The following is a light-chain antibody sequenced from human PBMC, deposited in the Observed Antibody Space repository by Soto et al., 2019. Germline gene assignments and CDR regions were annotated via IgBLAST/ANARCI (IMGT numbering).Light chain of an antibody. V-gene: IGLV1-44*01. Sequence: QSVLTQPPSASATPGQRVTVACSGSSSNIGSNTVNWYQQLPGAAPKLLIYSNNQRPSGVPDRFSGSKSGTSASLAISGLQSEDEADYYCAAWDDSLREVVIGGGTKLTVL. CDR2: SNN. J-gene: IGLJ2*01. CDR3: AAWDDSLREVV. CDR1: SSNIGSNT.